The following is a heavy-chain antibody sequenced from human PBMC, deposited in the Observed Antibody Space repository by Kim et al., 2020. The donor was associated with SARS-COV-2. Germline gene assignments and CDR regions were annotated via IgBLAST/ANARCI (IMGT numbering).Heavy chain of an antibody. Sequence: GGSLRLSCAASGFTFSSYWMSWVRQAPGKGLEWVANVKQDGSEKYYVDSVKGRFTISRDNAKNSLYLQMSSLRAEDTAVYYCARDLLGAVAGTIDYWGQGTLVTVSS. V-gene: IGHV3-7*01. D-gene: IGHD6-19*01. CDR1: GFTFSSYW. J-gene: IGHJ4*02. CDR2: VKQDGSEK. CDR3: ARDLLGAVAGTIDY.